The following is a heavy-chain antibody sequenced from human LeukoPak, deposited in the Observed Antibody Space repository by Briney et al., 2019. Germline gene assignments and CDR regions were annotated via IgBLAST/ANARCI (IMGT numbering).Heavy chain of an antibody. CDR3: GKVDTDGYCGGDCSFDFDY. V-gene: IGHV3-23*01. J-gene: IGHJ4*02. CDR1: GFTFSSYA. D-gene: IGHD2-21*02. Sequence: GGSLRLSCAASGFTFSSYAMRWVRQAPGKGLEWVSAISGSGGSTYYADSVKGRFTISRDNSKNTLYLQMNSLRAEDTAVYYCGKVDTDGYCGGDCSFDFDYWGQGTLVTVSS. CDR2: ISGSGGST.